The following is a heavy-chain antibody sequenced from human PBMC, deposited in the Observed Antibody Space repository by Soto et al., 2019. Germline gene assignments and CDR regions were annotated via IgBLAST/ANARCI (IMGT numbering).Heavy chain of an antibody. J-gene: IGHJ5*02. V-gene: IGHV1-69*06. Sequence: SVNRYCKTVGYGYSVYRSGWGILAHEQGLEWMGGIIPIFGTANYAQKFQGRVTITADKSTSTAYMELSSLRSEDTAVYYCARVEGYGSSRSCDNVFAPLGQGTLVTV. D-gene: IGHD2-15*01. CDR1: GYGYSVYR. CDR2: IIPIFGTA. CDR3: ARVEGYGSSRSCDNVFAP.